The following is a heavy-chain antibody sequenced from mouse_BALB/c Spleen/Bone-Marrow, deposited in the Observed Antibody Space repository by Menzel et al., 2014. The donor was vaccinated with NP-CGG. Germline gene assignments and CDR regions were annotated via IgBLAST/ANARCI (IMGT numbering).Heavy chain of an antibody. CDR1: GYTFTSYW. J-gene: IGHJ4*01. CDR3: ARSLLRYYAMDD. Sequence: QVQLQQSGAELVKPGASVKLSCKASGYTFTSYWMHWVKQRPGQGLEWIGEIDPSDSYTNYNQKFKGKATLTVDKSSSTAYMQLSSLTSEDSAVYFCARSLLRYYAMDDWGQGTSVTVSS. D-gene: IGHD1-1*01. V-gene: IGHV1-69*02. CDR2: IDPSDSYT.